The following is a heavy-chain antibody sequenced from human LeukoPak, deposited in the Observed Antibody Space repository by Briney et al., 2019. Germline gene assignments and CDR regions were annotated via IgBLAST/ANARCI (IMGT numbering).Heavy chain of an antibody. Sequence: GGSLRLSCAASGFTFSSYSMNWVRLAPGKGLKWVSSISSSSSYIYYADSVKGRFTISRDNAKNSLYLQMNSLRAEDTAVYYCARDAHYDFWSGYYSTWPLGYWGQGTLVTVSS. D-gene: IGHD3-3*01. CDR1: GFTFSSYS. CDR2: ISSSSSYI. V-gene: IGHV3-21*01. J-gene: IGHJ4*02. CDR3: ARDAHYDFWSGYYSTWPLGY.